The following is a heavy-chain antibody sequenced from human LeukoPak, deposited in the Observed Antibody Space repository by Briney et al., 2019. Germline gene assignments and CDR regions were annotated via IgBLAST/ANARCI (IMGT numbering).Heavy chain of an antibody. J-gene: IGHJ6*02. CDR3: ARDFLMMATDYYYGMDV. Sequence: ASVKVSCKASGYTFTSYGISWVRQAPGQGLEWMGWISAYNGNTNYAQKLQGRVTMTTDTSTSTAYMELRSLRSDDTAVYFCARDFLMMATDYYYGMDVWGQGTTVTVSS. CDR1: GYTFTSYG. D-gene: IGHD5-24*01. V-gene: IGHV1-18*01. CDR2: ISAYNGNT.